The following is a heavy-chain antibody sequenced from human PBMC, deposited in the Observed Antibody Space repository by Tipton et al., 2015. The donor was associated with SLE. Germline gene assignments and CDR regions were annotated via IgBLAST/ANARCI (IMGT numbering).Heavy chain of an antibody. CDR3: AKGRGSLIYYCGMDV. CDR1: GFSFSNYA. CDR2: VYSGGRT. J-gene: IGHJ6*02. D-gene: IGHD3-10*01. Sequence: SLRLSCAASGFSFSNYALSWVRQAPGKGLEWVSVVYSGGRTYYPDSVKGRFTISRDDSKSTLYLQMNSLRTEDTALYFCAKGRGSLIYYCGMDVWGQGTTVTVSS. V-gene: IGHV3-23*03.